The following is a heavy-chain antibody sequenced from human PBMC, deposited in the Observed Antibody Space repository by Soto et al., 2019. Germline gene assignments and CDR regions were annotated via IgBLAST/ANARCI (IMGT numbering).Heavy chain of an antibody. V-gene: IGHV1-69*13. CDR2: IIPIFGTA. J-gene: IGHJ4*02. CDR1: GGTFSSYA. D-gene: IGHD3-22*01. CDR3: ASGPYYYDSSGYTLDY. Sequence: SVKVSCKASGGTFSSYAISWVRQAPGQGLEWMGGIIPIFGTANYAQKFQGRVTITADESTSTAYMELSSLRSEDTAVYYCASGPYYYDSSGYTLDYWGQGTLVTVSS.